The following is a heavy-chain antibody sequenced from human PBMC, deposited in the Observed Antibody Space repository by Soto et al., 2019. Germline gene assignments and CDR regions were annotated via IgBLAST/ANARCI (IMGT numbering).Heavy chain of an antibody. Sequence: SETLSLTCTVSGGSISTYYWTWIRQPPGKGLEWIGYIYYSGSTNYNPSLKSRVTISVDTSQNQFSLKLSSVSAADTAVYYCARLSNVTSGFDPWGQGTLVPVSS. CDR3: ARLSNVTSGFDP. J-gene: IGHJ5*02. CDR1: GGSISTYY. V-gene: IGHV4-59*08. D-gene: IGHD6-19*01. CDR2: IYYSGST.